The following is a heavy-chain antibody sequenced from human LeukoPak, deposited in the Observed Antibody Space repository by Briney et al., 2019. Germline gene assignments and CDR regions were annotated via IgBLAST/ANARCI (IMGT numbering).Heavy chain of an antibody. D-gene: IGHD3-22*01. V-gene: IGHV1-18*01. J-gene: IGHJ3*02. CDR1: GYTFTSYG. CDR2: ISAYNGNT. Sequence: SVKVSCKASGYTFTSYGISWVRQAPGQGLEWMGWISAYNGNTNYAQKLQGRVTMTTDTSTSTAYMELRSLRSDDTAVYYCARVATNYYDSSGYYYPDAFDIWGQGTMVTVSS. CDR3: ARVATNYYDSSGYYYPDAFDI.